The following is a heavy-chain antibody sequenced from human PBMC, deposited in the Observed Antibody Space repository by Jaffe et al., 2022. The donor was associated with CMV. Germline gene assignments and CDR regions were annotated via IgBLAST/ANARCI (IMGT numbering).Heavy chain of an antibody. CDR2: IKSTAAGGTI. CDR1: GFTFTNAW. D-gene: IGHD6-13*01. V-gene: IGHV3-15*01. Sequence: EVQLVESGGGLVKPGGSLRLSCAASGFTFTNAWMNWVRQAPGKGLEWVGRIKSTAAGGTIDYASSVKDRFFISRDDAANTLDLQMNSLKTEDTAVYFCTTDLPLPLSSPGIDYWGQGTLVTVSS. CDR3: TTDLPLPLSSPGIDY. J-gene: IGHJ4*02.